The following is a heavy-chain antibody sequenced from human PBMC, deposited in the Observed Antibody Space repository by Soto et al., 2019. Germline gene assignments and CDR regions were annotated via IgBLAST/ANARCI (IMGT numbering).Heavy chain of an antibody. CDR1: GITFSNAW. J-gene: IGHJ4*02. CDR3: TTEWRGDY. Sequence: GGSLRLSCAASGITFSNAWMNWVRQAPGKGLEYIGRIRSKTDGGTTEYAAPVEGRFTISRDDSKNTLYLQMGGLKTGDTAVYYCTTEWRGDYWGQGTLVTVSS. D-gene: IGHD5-12*01. CDR2: IRSKTDGGTT. V-gene: IGHV3-15*01.